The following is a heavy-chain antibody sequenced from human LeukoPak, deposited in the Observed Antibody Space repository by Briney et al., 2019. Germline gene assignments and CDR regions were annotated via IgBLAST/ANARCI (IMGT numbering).Heavy chain of an antibody. V-gene: IGHV1-8*01. Sequence: ASVKVSCKASGYTFTSYDINWVRQAPGQGLEWMGWMNPNSGNTGYAQKVQGRVTMTRNTSISTAYMELSSLRSEDTAVYYRARVVVGSAAGTYYYYGMDVWGQGTTVTVSS. CDR1: GYTFTSYD. D-gene: IGHD6-13*01. J-gene: IGHJ6*02. CDR3: ARVVVGSAAGTYYYYGMDV. CDR2: MNPNSGNT.